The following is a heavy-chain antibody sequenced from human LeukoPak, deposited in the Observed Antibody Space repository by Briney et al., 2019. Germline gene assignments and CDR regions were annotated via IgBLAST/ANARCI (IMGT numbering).Heavy chain of an antibody. J-gene: IGHJ6*03. V-gene: IGHV3-21*01. CDR1: GFAFSSYS. Sequence: GGSLRLSCAASGFAFSSYSMNWVRQAPGKGLEWVSCISSSSSYIYYADSVKGRFTTSRDNAKNSLYLQMNSLRAEDTAVYYCARDGGSYYYYYYMDVWGKGTTVTVSS. CDR2: ISSSSSYI. D-gene: IGHD1-26*01. CDR3: ARDGGSYYYYYYMDV.